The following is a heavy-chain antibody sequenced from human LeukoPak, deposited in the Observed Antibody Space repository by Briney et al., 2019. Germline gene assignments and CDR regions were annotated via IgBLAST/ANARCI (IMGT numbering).Heavy chain of an antibody. J-gene: IGHJ6*03. D-gene: IGHD6-19*01. CDR3: ARDDRGSGWYVDYYYYMDV. CDR2: IYHSGTT. Sequence: SETLSLTCAVSGGSISSTNWWSWVRQPPGKGLEWIGEIYHSGTTNYNPSLKSRVTISVDKSKNQFSLKLSSVTAADTAVYYCARDDRGSGWYVDYYYYMDVWGKGTTVTVSS. CDR1: GGSISSTNW. V-gene: IGHV4-4*02.